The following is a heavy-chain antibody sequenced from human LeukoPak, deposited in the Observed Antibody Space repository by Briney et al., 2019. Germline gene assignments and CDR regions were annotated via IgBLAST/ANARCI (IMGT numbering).Heavy chain of an antibody. V-gene: IGHV1-46*01. CDR2: INPSGGST. CDR3: ARGGYSGYDYEGAYYFDY. CDR1: GYTFTSYY. D-gene: IGHD5-12*01. Sequence: AASVKVSCKASGYTFTSYYMHWVRQAPGQGLEWMGIINPSGGSTSYAQKFQGRVTMTRDMSTSTVYMELSSLRSEDTAVYYCARGGYSGYDYEGAYYFDYWGQGTVVTVSS. J-gene: IGHJ4*02.